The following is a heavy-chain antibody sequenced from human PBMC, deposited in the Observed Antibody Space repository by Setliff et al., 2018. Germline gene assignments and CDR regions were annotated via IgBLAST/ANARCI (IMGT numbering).Heavy chain of an antibody. Sequence: PSETLSLTCTVSGDSISSRSHYWGWIRQPPGKGLEWIGNIYYSGTTYYNPSVRSRVTISVDTSKNQFSLKLSSVTAADTAVYFCARRPYQHYDSSGYSVNYYMDVWGKGTTVTVSS. CDR1: GDSISSRSHY. CDR2: IYYSGTT. V-gene: IGHV4-39*01. J-gene: IGHJ6*03. CDR3: ARRPYQHYDSSGYSVNYYMDV. D-gene: IGHD3-22*01.